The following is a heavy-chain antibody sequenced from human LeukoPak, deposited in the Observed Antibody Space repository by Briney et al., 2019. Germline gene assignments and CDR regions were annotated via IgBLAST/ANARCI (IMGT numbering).Heavy chain of an antibody. D-gene: IGHD3-22*01. Sequence: PSETLSLTCTVSGGSISSGGYYWSWLRQHPGKGLEWIGYIYYSGSTYYNPSLKSRVTISVDTSKNQFSLKLSSVTAADTAVYYCARAAVEYYYDSSGYRTFDYWGQGTLVTVSS. CDR1: GGSISSGGYY. CDR3: ARAAVEYYYDSSGYRTFDY. V-gene: IGHV4-31*03. CDR2: IYYSGST. J-gene: IGHJ4*02.